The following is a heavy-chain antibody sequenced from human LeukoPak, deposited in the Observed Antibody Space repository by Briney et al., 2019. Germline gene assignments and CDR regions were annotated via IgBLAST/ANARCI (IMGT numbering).Heavy chain of an antibody. CDR1: GGSISSSNW. V-gene: IGHV4-4*02. Sequence: SETLSLTCAVSGGSISSSNWWSWVRQPPGKGLEWIGEIYHSGSTNYNPSLKSRVTISVDKSKNQFSLKLSSVTAADTAVYYCAREVYSSSWRYFDYWGQGTLVTVSS. J-gene: IGHJ4*02. CDR3: AREVYSSSWRYFDY. CDR2: IYHSGST. D-gene: IGHD6-13*01.